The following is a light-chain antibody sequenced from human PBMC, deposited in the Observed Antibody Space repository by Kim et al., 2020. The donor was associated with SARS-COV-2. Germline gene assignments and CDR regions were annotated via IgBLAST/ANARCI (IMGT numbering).Light chain of an antibody. CDR1: ALPKKF. CDR3: YSTYTNGYHWG. J-gene: IGLJ3*02. V-gene: IGLV3-10*01. Sequence: TEKQATITSARDALPKKFAYWYQQTPDLAPVLVIYEGKKRPSGIPEGFSGSRSETTATLTIRGAHVEDEGDYHGYSTYTNGYHWGFGGGTKVTVL. CDR2: EGK.